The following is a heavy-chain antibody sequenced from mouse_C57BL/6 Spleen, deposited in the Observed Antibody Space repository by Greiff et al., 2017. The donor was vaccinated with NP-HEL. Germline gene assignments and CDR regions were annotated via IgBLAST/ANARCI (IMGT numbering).Heavy chain of an antibody. D-gene: IGHD1-1*01. CDR3: AREDPSYYYGSSYAMDY. J-gene: IGHJ4*01. CDR2: INYDGSST. Sequence: DVMLVESEGGLVQPGSSMKLSCTASGFTFSDYYMAWVRQVPEKGLEWVANINYDGSSTYYLDSLKSRFIISRDNAKNILYLQMSSLKSEDTATYYWAREDPSYYYGSSYAMDYWGQGTSVTVSS. CDR1: GFTFSDYY. V-gene: IGHV5-16*01.